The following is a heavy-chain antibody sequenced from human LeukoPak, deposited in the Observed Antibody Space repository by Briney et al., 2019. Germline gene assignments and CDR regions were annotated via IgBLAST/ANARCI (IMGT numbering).Heavy chain of an antibody. Sequence: SETLSLTCTASGDSISGYYWSWFRQPAGKGLEWIGRIFTDGGATYNPSLKSRVTMSVDTSKNQFSLKVRSVTAADTAVYYCAKEPEPWGQGTLVTVSS. CDR1: GDSISGYY. CDR2: IFTDGGA. V-gene: IGHV4-4*07. CDR3: AKEPEP. J-gene: IGHJ4*02.